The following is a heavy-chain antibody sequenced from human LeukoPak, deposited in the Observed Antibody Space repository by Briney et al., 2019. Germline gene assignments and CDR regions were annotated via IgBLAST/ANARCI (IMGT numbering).Heavy chain of an antibody. Sequence: GGSLRLSCAASGFTFSDYYMTWIRQAPGKGLEWVSYISSSGITIYYADSVKGRFTISRDNGKNSLYLQMNRLRAEDTAVYYCARPRGCGSSRCNNFDYWGQGTLVTVSS. CDR1: GFTFSDYY. CDR2: ISSSGITI. V-gene: IGHV3-11*04. J-gene: IGHJ4*02. D-gene: IGHD2-2*01. CDR3: ARPRGCGSSRCNNFDY.